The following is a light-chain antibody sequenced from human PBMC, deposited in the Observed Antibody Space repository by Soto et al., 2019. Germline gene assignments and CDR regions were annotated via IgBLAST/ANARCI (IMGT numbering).Light chain of an antibody. CDR1: QNISRS. Sequence: EIVMTQSPVTLSVSPGERATLSCRASQNISRSLAWYQQKPGQGPSLLIHGATTRATGIPARFSGSGSGTEFTLIISSLQSEDSAVYYCQQYNSWLWTFGQGTKVDI. CDR3: QQYNSWLWT. J-gene: IGKJ1*01. CDR2: GAT. V-gene: IGKV3-15*01.